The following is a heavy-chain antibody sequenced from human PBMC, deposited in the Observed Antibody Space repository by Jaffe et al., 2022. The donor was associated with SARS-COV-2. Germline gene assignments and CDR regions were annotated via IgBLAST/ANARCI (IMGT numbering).Heavy chain of an antibody. CDR2: ISSSTSTI. Sequence: EVQLVESGGGLVQPGGSLRLSCAASGFTFSSHSMNWVRQAPGKGLEWVSYISSSTSTIYYADSVKGRFTISRDNAKNSLYLQMNSLRAADTAVYYCAREGYRGFSYGYIDYWGQGTLVTVSS. V-gene: IGHV3-48*01. J-gene: IGHJ4*02. CDR1: GFTFSSHS. CDR3: AREGYRGFSYGYIDY. D-gene: IGHD5-18*01.